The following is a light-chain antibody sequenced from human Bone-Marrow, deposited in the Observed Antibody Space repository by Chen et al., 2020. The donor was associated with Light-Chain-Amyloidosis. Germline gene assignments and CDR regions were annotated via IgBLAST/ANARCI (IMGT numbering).Light chain of an antibody. CDR1: NIGSTS. J-gene: IGLJ3*02. Sequence: SYVLTQPSSVSVAPGKTATIACGGNNIGSTSVHWYQQTPGQAPLLVVYDDSDRPSGIPERLAGSNSGTAATLTISRVEAGDEADYYCQVWDRSSDRPVFGGGTKLTVL. CDR2: DDS. V-gene: IGLV3-21*03. CDR3: QVWDRSSDRPV.